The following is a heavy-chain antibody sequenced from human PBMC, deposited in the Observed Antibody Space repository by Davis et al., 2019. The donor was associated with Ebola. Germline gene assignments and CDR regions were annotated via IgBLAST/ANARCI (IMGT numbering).Heavy chain of an antibody. CDR3: ARVVYYYDSSGYSP. J-gene: IGHJ5*02. V-gene: IGHV3-7*03. Sequence: PGGSLRLSCAASGFTFSSYWMSWVRQAPGKGLEWVANIKQDGSEKYYVDSVKGRFTISRDNAKNSLYLQMNSLRAEDTAVYYCARVVYYYDSSGYSPWGQGTLVTVSS. CDR1: GFTFSSYW. CDR2: IKQDGSEK. D-gene: IGHD3-22*01.